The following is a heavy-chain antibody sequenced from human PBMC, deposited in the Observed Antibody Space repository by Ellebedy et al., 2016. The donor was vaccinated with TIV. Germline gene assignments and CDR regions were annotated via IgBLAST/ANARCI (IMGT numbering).Heavy chain of an antibody. J-gene: IGHJ6*02. D-gene: IGHD2-15*01. Sequence: AASVKVSCKASGGTFSSYAISWVRQAPGQGLEWMGGIIPIFGTANYAQKFQGRVTITADESTSTAYMELSSLRSEDTAVYYCARDPRVAGAYYYYGMDVWGQGTTVTVSS. CDR2: IIPIFGTA. CDR1: GGTFSSYA. CDR3: ARDPRVAGAYYYYGMDV. V-gene: IGHV1-69*13.